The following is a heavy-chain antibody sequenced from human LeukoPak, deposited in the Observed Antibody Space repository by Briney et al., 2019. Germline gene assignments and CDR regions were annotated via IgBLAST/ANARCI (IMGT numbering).Heavy chain of an antibody. CDR1: GGSISSYY. CDR2: IYTSGGT. D-gene: IGHD3-3*01. Sequence: SETLSLTCTVSGGSISSYYWSWIRQPAGKGLEWIGRIYTSGGTNYNPSLKSRVTMSVDTSKNQFSLKLSSVTAADTAVYYCARVTTIFGVPPYYYYYMDVWGKGTTVTVSS. V-gene: IGHV4-4*07. CDR3: ARVTTIFGVPPYYYYYMDV. J-gene: IGHJ6*03.